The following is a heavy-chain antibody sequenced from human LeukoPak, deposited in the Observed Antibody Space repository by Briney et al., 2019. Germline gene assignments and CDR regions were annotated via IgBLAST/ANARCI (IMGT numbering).Heavy chain of an antibody. CDR3: ARGTITGTSYYMDV. V-gene: IGHV4-38-2*02. CDR1: GYSISSGYY. CDR2: INHSGST. J-gene: IGHJ6*03. Sequence: SETLSLTCTVSGYSISSGYYWGWIRQPPGKGLEWIGEINHSGSTNYNPSLKSRVTISVDTSKNQFSLKLSSVTAADTAVYYCARGTITGTSYYMDVWGKGTTVTVSS. D-gene: IGHD1-7*01.